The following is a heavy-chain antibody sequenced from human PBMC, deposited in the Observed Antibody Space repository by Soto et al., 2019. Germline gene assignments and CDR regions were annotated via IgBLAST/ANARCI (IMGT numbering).Heavy chain of an antibody. CDR1: GYTFTSYA. V-gene: IGHV1-3*01. Sequence: ASVKVSCKASGYTFTSYAMHWVRQAPGQRLEWMGWINAGNGNTKYSQKFQGRVTITRDTSESTAYMELSSLRSEDTAVYYCARGQVDYGDYDGPYYFDYWGQGTLVTVSS. D-gene: IGHD4-17*01. CDR2: INAGNGNT. J-gene: IGHJ4*02. CDR3: ARGQVDYGDYDGPYYFDY.